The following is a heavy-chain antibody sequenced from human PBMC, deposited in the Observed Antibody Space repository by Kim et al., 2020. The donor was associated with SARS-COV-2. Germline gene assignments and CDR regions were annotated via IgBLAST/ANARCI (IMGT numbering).Heavy chain of an antibody. CDR2: INAGNGDT. J-gene: IGHJ6*02. CDR1: GYTFATYA. Sequence: ASVKVSCKPSGYTFATYAIHWVRQAPGQRLEFMGWINAGNGDTGSSQKFQGRVTLSRDSSARTVYMELSSLGSEDTAVYHCVRRGLGYGMDVWGQGTTVT. D-gene: IGHD6-19*01. CDR3: VRRGLGYGMDV. V-gene: IGHV1-3*01.